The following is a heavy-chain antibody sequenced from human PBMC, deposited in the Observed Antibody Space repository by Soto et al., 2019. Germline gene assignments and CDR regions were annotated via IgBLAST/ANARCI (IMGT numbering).Heavy chain of an antibody. CDR2: IYWDDDK. D-gene: IGHD2-15*01. Sequence: QITLKGSGPTLVKPTQTLTLTCTFSGFSLSTSGVGVGWIRQPPGKALECLALIYWDDDKRYSPSLKSRLTITKDTSKNQVVLTMTNMDPVDKATYFCAHRLCDSSCYWDVGYFDYWGRGTLVTVSS. V-gene: IGHV2-5*02. CDR3: AHRLCDSSCYWDVGYFDY. J-gene: IGHJ4*02. CDR1: GFSLSTSGVG.